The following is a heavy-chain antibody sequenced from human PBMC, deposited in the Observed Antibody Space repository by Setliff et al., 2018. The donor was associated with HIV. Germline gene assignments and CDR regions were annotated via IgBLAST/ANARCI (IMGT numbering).Heavy chain of an antibody. V-gene: IGHV3-74*01. D-gene: IGHD6-6*01. CDR3: ARLPQDVRSSIDF. CDR1: GFTVSDNY. J-gene: IGHJ4*02. Sequence: GGSLRLSCAASGFTVSDNYMSWVRQAPGKGLEWVSSIGWNGVSIAYADSVKGRFTISRDNAKNTLFLQMNSLRAEDTAVYYCARLPQDVRSSIDFWGQGTLVTVSS. CDR2: IGWNGVSI.